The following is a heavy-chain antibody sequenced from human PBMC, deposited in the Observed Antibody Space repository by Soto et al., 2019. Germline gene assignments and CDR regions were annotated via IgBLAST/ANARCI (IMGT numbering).Heavy chain of an antibody. D-gene: IGHD2-8*01. Sequence: XSVKVSFTASGYSFTYYHIHLVRQAPGQGLECLGRINPKSGGTSTAQKFQGWVTMTTDTSISTASMELTRLTSDDTAIYYCARGDSTDCSNGVCSFFYNHDMDVWGQGTTVTVSS. CDR1: GYSFTYYH. CDR2: INPKSGGT. V-gene: IGHV1-2*04. J-gene: IGHJ6*02. CDR3: ARGDSTDCSNGVCSFFYNHDMDV.